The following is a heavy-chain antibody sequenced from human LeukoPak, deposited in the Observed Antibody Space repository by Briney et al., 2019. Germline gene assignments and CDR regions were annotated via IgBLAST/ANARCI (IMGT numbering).Heavy chain of an antibody. CDR3: ARGIVDTATGPFGDAFDI. CDR2: IYHSGST. J-gene: IGHJ3*02. Sequence: PSETLSLTCAVSGGSISSGGYSWSWIRQPPGKGLEWIGYIYHSGSTYYNPSLKSRVTISVDRSKNQFSLKLSSVTAADTAVYYCARGIVDTATGPFGDAFDIWGQGTMVTVSS. CDR1: GGSISSGGYS. V-gene: IGHV4-30-2*01. D-gene: IGHD5-18*01.